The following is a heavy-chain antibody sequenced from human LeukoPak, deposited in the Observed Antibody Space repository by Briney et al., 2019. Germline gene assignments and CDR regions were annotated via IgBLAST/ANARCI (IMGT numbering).Heavy chain of an antibody. CDR2: IIPILGIA. D-gene: IGHD2-21*02. CDR1: GGTFSSYA. V-gene: IGHV1-69*04. Sequence: SVKVSCKASGGTFSSYAISWVRQAPGQGLEWMGRIIPILGIANYAQKFQGRVTITADKSTSTAYMELSSLRSEDTAVYYCARDCSGDCHWIDYWGQGTLVTVSS. CDR3: ARDCSGDCHWIDY. J-gene: IGHJ4*02.